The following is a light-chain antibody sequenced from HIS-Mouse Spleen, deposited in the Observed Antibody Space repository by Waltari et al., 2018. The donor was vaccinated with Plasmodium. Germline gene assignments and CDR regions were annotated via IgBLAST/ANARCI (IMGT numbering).Light chain of an antibody. V-gene: IGLV2-23*01. Sequence: QSALTQPASVSGSPGQSITISCTGTSSDVGSYNLVSWYQQHPGKAPKLMIYEGSKRPSGVSNRFCGSKSGKTASRTISGLQAEDEADYYCCSYAGSSTNWVFGGGTKLTVL. CDR3: CSYAGSSTNWV. J-gene: IGLJ3*02. CDR1: SSDVGSYNL. CDR2: EGS.